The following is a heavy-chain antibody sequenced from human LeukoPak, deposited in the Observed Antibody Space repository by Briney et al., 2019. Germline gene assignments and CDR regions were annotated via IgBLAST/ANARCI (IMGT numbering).Heavy chain of an antibody. D-gene: IGHD3-10*01. CDR3: AKESGRLLWYGELDPYYFDY. V-gene: IGHV3-23*01. CDR2: ISGSGGST. Sequence: PGGSLRLSCAASGFTFSSYGMSWVRQAPGKGLEWVSAISGSGGSTYYADSVKGRFTISRDNSKNTLYLQMNSLRAEDTAVYYCAKESGRLLWYGELDPYYFDYWGQGTLVTVSS. J-gene: IGHJ4*02. CDR1: GFTFSSYG.